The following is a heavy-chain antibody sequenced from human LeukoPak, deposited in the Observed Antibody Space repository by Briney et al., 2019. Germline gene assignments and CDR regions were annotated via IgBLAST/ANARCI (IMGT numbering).Heavy chain of an antibody. CDR3: AREIGTGIAVAGTNY. J-gene: IGHJ4*02. Sequence: GASVKVSCKAFGYTFTRKYMHWVRQAPGQGLEWMGIINPSGGSTSYAQKFQGRVTMTRDTSTSTVYMELSSLRSEDTAVYYCAREIGTGIAVAGTNYWGQGTLVTVSS. CDR2: INPSGGST. CDR1: GYTFTRKY. V-gene: IGHV1-46*01. D-gene: IGHD6-19*01.